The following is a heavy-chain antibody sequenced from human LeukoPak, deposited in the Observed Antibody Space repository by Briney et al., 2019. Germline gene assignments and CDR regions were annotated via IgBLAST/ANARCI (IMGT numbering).Heavy chain of an antibody. CDR3: ARDVAYSYDSSGYYRHYYYMDV. CDR1: GGSISSSSYY. J-gene: IGHJ6*03. V-gene: IGHV4-39*02. CDR2: IYYSGST. Sequence: SETLSLTCTVSGGSISSSSYYWGWIRQPPGKGLEWIGSIYYSGSTYYNPSLKSRVTISVDTSKNQFSLKLSSVTAADTAVYYCARDVAYSYDSSGYYRHYYYMDVWGKGTTVTVSS. D-gene: IGHD3-22*01.